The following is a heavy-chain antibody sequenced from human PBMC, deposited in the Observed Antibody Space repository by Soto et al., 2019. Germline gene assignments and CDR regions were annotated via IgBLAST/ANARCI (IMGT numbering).Heavy chain of an antibody. CDR3: ASAMIVVVSNAFDI. J-gene: IGHJ3*02. CDR1: GFTFSGSA. CDR2: IRSKAYSYAT. V-gene: IGHV3-73*01. Sequence: VSLRLSCAASGFTFSGSAMHWVRQASGKGLEWVGHIRSKAYSYATSYAASVKGRFTISRDDSKNTAYLQMNSLKTEDTAVYYCASAMIVVVSNAFDIWGQGTMVTVSS. D-gene: IGHD3-22*01.